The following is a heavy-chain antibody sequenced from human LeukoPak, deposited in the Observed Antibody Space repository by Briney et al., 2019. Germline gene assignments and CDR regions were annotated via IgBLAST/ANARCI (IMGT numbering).Heavy chain of an antibody. CDR1: GFSFSSYW. D-gene: IGHD6-19*01. Sequence: GGSLRLSCAASGFSFSSYWMNWVRRAPGKGLEWLANIKEDGSKKYYVDSVKGRFTISRDNAKNSLYLQMDSLRAEDTAVYYCARDPGRQYSSIAGVWGLGTTVTVSS. J-gene: IGHJ6*02. V-gene: IGHV3-7*03. CDR3: ARDPGRQYSSIAGV. CDR2: IKEDGSKK.